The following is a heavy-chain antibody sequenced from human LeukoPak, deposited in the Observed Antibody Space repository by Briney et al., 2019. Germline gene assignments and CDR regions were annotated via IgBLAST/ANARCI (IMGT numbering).Heavy chain of an antibody. CDR3: ARLRSYGYWAAFDY. J-gene: IGHJ4*02. D-gene: IGHD5-18*01. Sequence: ASVTVSFTASGGTFSSYAISWVRQAPGQGLEWMGGIIPIFGTANYAQKFQGRVTITADESTSTAYMELSSLRSEDTAVYYCARLRSYGYWAAFDYWGQGTLVTVSS. CDR1: GGTFSSYA. V-gene: IGHV1-69*01. CDR2: IIPIFGTA.